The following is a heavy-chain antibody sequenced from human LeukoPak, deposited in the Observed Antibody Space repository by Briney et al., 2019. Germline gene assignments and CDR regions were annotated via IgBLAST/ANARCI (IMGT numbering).Heavy chain of an antibody. V-gene: IGHV1-2*02. CDR2: INPNSGGT. Sequence: ASVKVSCKASGYTFTSYYMHWVRQAPGQGLEWMGWINPNSGGTNYAQKFQGRVTMTRDTSISTAYMELRRLRSDDTAVYYCARDLVEWLRGGWFDPWGQGTLVTVSS. CDR3: ARDLVEWLRGGWFDP. J-gene: IGHJ5*02. D-gene: IGHD5-12*01. CDR1: GYTFTSYY.